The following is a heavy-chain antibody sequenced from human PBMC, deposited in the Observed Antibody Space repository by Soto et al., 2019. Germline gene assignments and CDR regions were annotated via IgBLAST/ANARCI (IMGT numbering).Heavy chain of an antibody. CDR1: GFILRNYW. CDR3: ARYRSLDP. D-gene: IGHD3-16*02. Sequence: EVQLVESGGGLVQPGGSLRLSCADSGFILRNYWMSWVRQAPGMGLQWVASIKEDGSEKYYVDPVKGRFTNSRENAKNSLYLQMNSLRAEDTAVYYCARYRSLDPWGQGILVTVSS. V-gene: IGHV3-7*03. J-gene: IGHJ5*02. CDR2: IKEDGSEK.